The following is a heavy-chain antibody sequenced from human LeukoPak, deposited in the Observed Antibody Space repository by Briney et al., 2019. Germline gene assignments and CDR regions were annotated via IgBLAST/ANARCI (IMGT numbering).Heavy chain of an antibody. CDR3: ARQSQTDNWFDP. Sequence: PGESLKISCKGSGYSFTSYWISWVRQMPGKGLEWMGRIDPSDSYTNYSPPFQGHVTISADKSISTAYLQWSSLKASDTAMYYCARQSQTDNWFDPWGQGTLVTVSS. J-gene: IGHJ5*02. V-gene: IGHV5-10-1*01. CDR2: IDPSDSYT. CDR1: GYSFTSYW.